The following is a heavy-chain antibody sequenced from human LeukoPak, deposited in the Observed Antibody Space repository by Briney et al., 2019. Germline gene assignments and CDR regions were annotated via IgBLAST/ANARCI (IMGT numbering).Heavy chain of an antibody. CDR3: ARDSYSSSWSFDY. CDR1: GGSISSGGYY. D-gene: IGHD6-13*01. V-gene: IGHV4-30-2*01. CDR2: IYHSGST. J-gene: IGHJ4*02. Sequence: SQTLSLTCTVSGGSISSGGYYWSWIRQPPGKGLEWIGYIYHSGSTYYNPSLKSRVTISVDRSKNQFSLKLSSVTAADTAVYYCARDSYSSSWSFDYWGQGTLVTVSS.